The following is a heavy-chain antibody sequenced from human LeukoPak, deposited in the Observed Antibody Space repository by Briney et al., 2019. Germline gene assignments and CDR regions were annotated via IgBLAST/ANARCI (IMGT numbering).Heavy chain of an antibody. CDR3: ARGLIKSDIVVVVAANI. CDR2: MNPNSGNT. D-gene: IGHD2-15*01. V-gene: IGHV1-8*01. CDR1: GYTFTSYD. J-gene: IGHJ4*02. Sequence: ASVKASCKASGYTFTSYDINWVRQATGQGLEWMGWMNPNSGNTGYAQKFQGRATMTRNTSISTAYMELSSLRSEDTAVYYCARGLIKSDIVVVVAANIWGQGTLVTVSS.